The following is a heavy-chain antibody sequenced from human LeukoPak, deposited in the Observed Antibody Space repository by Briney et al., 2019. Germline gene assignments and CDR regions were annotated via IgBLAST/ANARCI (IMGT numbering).Heavy chain of an antibody. V-gene: IGHV3-30-3*01. D-gene: IGHD6-13*01. Sequence: GGSLRLSCAASGFTFSSYAMHWVRQAPGKGLEWVAVISYDGSNKYYADSVKGRFTISRDNSKNTPYLQMNSLRAEDTAVYYCASHSQQLTDGDYWGQGTLVTVSS. CDR3: ASHSQQLTDGDY. CDR1: GFTFSSYA. CDR2: ISYDGSNK. J-gene: IGHJ4*02.